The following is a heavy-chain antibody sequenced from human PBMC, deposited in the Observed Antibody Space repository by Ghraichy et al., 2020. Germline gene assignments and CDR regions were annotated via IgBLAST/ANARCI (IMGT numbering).Heavy chain of an antibody. CDR2: ISYDGSSK. CDR1: GFTFSNYG. V-gene: IGHV3-30*18. D-gene: IGHD1-26*01. Sequence: GGSLRLSCVASGFTFSNYGMHWVRQTPGKGLEWVAIISYDGSSKDYADSVRGRFTISRDNSKNTVHLQMSSLRAEDTATYYCAKNAWDNRIVGASTFFDYWGQGTLVAVSS. CDR3: AKNAWDNRIVGASTFFDY. J-gene: IGHJ4*02.